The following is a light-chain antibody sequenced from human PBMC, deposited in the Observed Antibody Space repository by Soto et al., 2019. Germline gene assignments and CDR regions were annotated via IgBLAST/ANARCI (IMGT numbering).Light chain of an antibody. CDR3: QQYAGSPST. J-gene: IGKJ1*01. CDR1: QTVTSNY. V-gene: IGKV3-20*01. CDR2: GAS. Sequence: EIVLTQSPGTLSLSPGERATLSCRASQTVTSNYLAWYQRKPGQAPRLLIYGASSRATDIPDRFSGRASGTDFNITITRLEPEDFAVYFCQQYAGSPSTFGQGTKVEIK.